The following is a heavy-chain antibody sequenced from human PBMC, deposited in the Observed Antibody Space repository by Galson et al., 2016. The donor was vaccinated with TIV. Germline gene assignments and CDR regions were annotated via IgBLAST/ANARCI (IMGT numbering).Heavy chain of an antibody. D-gene: IGHD3-3*01. V-gene: IGHV1-3*01. CDR1: GYNFTNYA. CDR2: INAGNGNT. J-gene: IGHJ5*02. Sequence: SVKVSCKASGYNFTNYAMHWVRQAPGQTLEWMGWINAGNGNTKYSQKLQGKVTITIDTSASTAYMELSRLRSEDTAVYYGAKKKGDSKFRSGQETNWFDPWGQGTLVTVSS. CDR3: AKKKGDSKFRSGQETNWFDP.